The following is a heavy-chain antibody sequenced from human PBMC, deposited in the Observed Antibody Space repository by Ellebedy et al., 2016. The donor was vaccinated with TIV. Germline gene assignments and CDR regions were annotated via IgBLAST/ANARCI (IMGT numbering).Heavy chain of an antibody. CDR3: ARVDKYCTSFGCYEDY. D-gene: IGHD2/OR15-2a*01. CDR2: ISGQKGDT. CDR1: GYTFTDYG. V-gene: IGHV1-18*01. Sequence: AASVKVSCKTSGYTFTDYGVSWVRQAPGQGLEYVGWISGQKGDTKYGHNFQGRITMTTDTSTGTAYMELRSLRSDDTAIYYCARVDKYCTSFGCYEDYWGQGTLVTVSS. J-gene: IGHJ4*02.